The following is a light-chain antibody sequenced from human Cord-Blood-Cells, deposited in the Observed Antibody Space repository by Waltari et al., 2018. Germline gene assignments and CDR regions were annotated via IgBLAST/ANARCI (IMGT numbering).Light chain of an antibody. V-gene: IGKV1-39*01. CDR3: QQSYSTPLT. CDR2: AAS. Sequence: DIQMTQSPSSLSASVGARVNITCRASQTISSYLNLYQQKPGKAPKLLIYAASSLQSGVPSRFSGSGSGTDFTLTISSLQPEDFATYYCQQSYSTPLTFGGGTKVEIK. CDR1: QTISSY. J-gene: IGKJ4*01.